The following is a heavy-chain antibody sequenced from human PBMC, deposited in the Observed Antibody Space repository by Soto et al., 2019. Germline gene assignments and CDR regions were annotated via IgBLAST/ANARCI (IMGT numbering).Heavy chain of an antibody. CDR3: ARDYSYGSLDFDY. D-gene: IGHD5-18*01. J-gene: IGHJ4*02. CDR2: ISSSGRRT. CDR1: GFTFANFG. V-gene: IGHV3-23*01. Sequence: GGSLRLSCGTSGFTFANFGMGWVRQAPGKGLYWVSGISSSGRRTYYADSVKGRFTISRDNSKSTLYLQMNSLRAEDTAVYYCARDYSYGSLDFDYRGQGTLVTVSS.